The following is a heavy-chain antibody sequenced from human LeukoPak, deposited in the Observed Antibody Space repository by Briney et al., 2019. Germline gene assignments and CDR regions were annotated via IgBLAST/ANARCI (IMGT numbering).Heavy chain of an antibody. CDR3: ARGVYIAAAQYGY. V-gene: IGHV4-59*01. J-gene: IGHJ4*02. D-gene: IGHD6-13*01. CDR2: IYYSGTT. Sequence: SETLSLTCTVSAGSISSYYWSWIRQPPGKGLEWIGYIYYSGTTNYNPSPKSRVTISVDTSKNQFSLKLSSVTAADTAVYYCARGVYIAAAQYGYWGQGTLVTVSS. CDR1: AGSISSYY.